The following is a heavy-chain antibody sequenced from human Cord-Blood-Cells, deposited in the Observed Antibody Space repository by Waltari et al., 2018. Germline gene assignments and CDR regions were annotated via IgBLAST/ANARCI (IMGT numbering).Heavy chain of an antibody. CDR3: ARHGHDYGAGSYYYYYYYMDV. D-gene: IGHD3-10*01. J-gene: IGHJ6*03. CDR1: GGSISSSSYY. V-gene: IGHV4-39*07. Sequence: QLQLQESGPGLVKPSETLSLTCTVSGGSISSSSYYWGWIRQPPGKGLEWIGSIYYSGSTSDHPALKSRVTISVDTSKNQFSLKLSSVTAADTAVYYCARHGHDYGAGSYYYYYYYMDVWGKGTTVTVSS. CDR2: IYYSGST.